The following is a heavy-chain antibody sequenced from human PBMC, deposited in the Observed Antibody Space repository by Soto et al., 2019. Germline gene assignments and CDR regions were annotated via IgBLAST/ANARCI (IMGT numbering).Heavy chain of an antibody. CDR1: GFTFSRYG. V-gene: IGHV3-33*01. D-gene: IGHD2-15*01. CDR3: ARDVGSQGV. Sequence: QVQLVESGGGVVQPGRSLRLSCAASGFTFSRYGMHWVRQAPGKGLEWVAVIWYDGSTEYYADSVKGRFTISRDNSKNTVYLQMSSLIVEDTAVYYCARDVGSQGVWGQGTMVTVSS. J-gene: IGHJ3*01. CDR2: IWYDGSTE.